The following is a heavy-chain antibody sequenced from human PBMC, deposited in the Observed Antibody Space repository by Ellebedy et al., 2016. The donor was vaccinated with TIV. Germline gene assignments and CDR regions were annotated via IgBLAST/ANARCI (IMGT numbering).Heavy chain of an antibody. CDR2: MSPKNSNT. CDR1: GYTFNTYD. J-gene: IGHJ4*02. V-gene: IGHV1-8*01. Sequence: AASVKVSCKASGYTFNTYDINWARQAPGQGPEWMGWMSPKNSNTDYAQKFQGRVTMTRDTSISTAYMELNSLRPDDTAVYYCGRGVDRGIDYWGQGTLVTVSS. D-gene: IGHD1-14*01. CDR3: GRGVDRGIDY.